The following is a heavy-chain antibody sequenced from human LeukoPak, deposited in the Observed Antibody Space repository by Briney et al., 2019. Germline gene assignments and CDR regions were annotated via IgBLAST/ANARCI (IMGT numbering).Heavy chain of an antibody. CDR1: GGSISSYY. Sequence: SETLSLTCTVSGGSISSYYWSWIRRPPGKGLEWIGYIYYSGSTNYNPSLKSRVTISVDTSKNQFSLKLSSVTAADTAVYYCARWGWYYDYGMDVWGQGTTVTVSS. V-gene: IGHV4-59*08. J-gene: IGHJ6*02. D-gene: IGHD3-22*01. CDR2: IYYSGST. CDR3: ARWGWYYDYGMDV.